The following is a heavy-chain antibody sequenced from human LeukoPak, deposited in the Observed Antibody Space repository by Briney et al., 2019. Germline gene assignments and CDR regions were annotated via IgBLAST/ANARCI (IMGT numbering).Heavy chain of an antibody. CDR3: ARVSYSGGYTFGYGDY. J-gene: IGHJ4*02. V-gene: IGHV1-18*01. CDR2: ISAYNGNT. CDR1: GYTFTNYG. Sequence: ASVKVSCKASGYTFTNYGITWVRQAPGQGLEWMGWISAYNGNTNYAVKLQDRVTMTADTSTTTAYTELRSLRSDDTAVYYCARVSYSGGYTFGYGDYWGQGTLVTVSS. D-gene: IGHD5-18*01.